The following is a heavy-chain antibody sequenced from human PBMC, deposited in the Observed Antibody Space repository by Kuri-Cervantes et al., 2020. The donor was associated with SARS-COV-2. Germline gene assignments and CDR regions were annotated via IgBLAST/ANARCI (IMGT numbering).Heavy chain of an antibody. CDR1: GGSISSYY. CDR2: IYTSGST. Sequence: SETLSLTCTVSGGSISSYYWSWIRQPAGKGLEWIGRIYTSGSTNYNPSLKSRVTISVDTSKNQFSLKLSSVTAADTAVYYCARSDILTGYYNWFDPWGQGTLVTVSS. V-gene: IGHV4-4*07. J-gene: IGHJ5*02. CDR3: ARSDILTGYYNWFDP. D-gene: IGHD3-9*01.